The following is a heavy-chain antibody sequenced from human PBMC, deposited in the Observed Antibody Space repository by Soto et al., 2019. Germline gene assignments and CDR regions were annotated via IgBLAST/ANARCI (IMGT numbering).Heavy chain of an antibody. CDR1: GFTLSRNA. J-gene: IGHJ5*01. Sequence: PLGDLRLSFEDSGFTLSRNAMRSVLQAPWTVLEWGSAISGIGGTTYYSDYLKGRFTIYRDNSKNTLYLQMNRLRAEDTAVYYCAKDHSWFDYWGQGILVAVSS. CDR2: ISGIGGTT. V-gene: IGHV3-23*01. CDR3: AKDHSWFDY.